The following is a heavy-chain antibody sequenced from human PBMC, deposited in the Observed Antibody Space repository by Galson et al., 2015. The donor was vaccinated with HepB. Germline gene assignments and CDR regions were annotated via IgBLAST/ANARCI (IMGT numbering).Heavy chain of an antibody. D-gene: IGHD5-18*01. V-gene: IGHV1-18*04. CDR3: ARAETTWIQLPFDY. CDR1: GYTFTSYG. J-gene: IGHJ4*02. Sequence: SVKVSCKASGYTFTSYGISWVRQAPGQGLEWMGWISAYNGNTNYAQKLQGRVTMTTDTSTSTAYMELRSLRSDDTAVYYCARAETTWIQLPFDYWGQGTLVTVSS. CDR2: ISAYNGNT.